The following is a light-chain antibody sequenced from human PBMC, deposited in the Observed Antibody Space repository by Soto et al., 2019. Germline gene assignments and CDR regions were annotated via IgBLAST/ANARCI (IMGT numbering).Light chain of an antibody. V-gene: IGKV3-20*01. Sequence: EIVLTQSPGTLSLSPGERATLSCRASQSVSSSYLAWYQQKPGQAPRRLIYGASSRATSIPDRFSGSGSGTDFTLTISRLEPEDFAVYYCQQYGSSPWAFGQGTKVEI. CDR1: QSVSSSY. CDR2: GAS. J-gene: IGKJ1*01. CDR3: QQYGSSPWA.